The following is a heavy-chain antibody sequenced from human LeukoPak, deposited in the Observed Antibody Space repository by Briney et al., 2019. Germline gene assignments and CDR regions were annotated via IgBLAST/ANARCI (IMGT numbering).Heavy chain of an antibody. CDR3: AKAPNILYYDFWSGQDY. V-gene: IGHV3-23*01. CDR2: ISGSGGST. J-gene: IGHJ4*02. D-gene: IGHD3-3*01. CDR1: GFTFSSYA. Sequence: GGSLRLSCAASGFTFSSYAMSWVRQAPGKGLEWVSAISGSGGSTYYADSVKGRFTISRDNSKNTLYLQMNSLRAEDTAVYYCAKAPNILYYDFWSGQDYWGQGTLVTVSS.